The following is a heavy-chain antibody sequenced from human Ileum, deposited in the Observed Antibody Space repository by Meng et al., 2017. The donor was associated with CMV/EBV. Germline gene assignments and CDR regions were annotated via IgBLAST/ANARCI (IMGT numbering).Heavy chain of an antibody. CDR3: ARDQLERRNYYYYGMDV. CDR1: GYTFTGYY. CDR2: INPNSGGT. J-gene: IGHJ6*02. V-gene: IGHV1-2*02. D-gene: IGHD1-1*01. Sequence: VKVSCKASGYTFTGYYMHWVRQAPGQGLEWMGWINPNSGGTNYAQKFQGRVTMTRDTSISTAYMELSRLRSDDTAVYYCARDQLERRNYYYYGMDVWGQGTTVTVSS.